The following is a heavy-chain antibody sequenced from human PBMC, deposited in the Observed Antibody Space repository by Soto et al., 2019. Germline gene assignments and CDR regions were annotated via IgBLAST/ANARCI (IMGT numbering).Heavy chain of an antibody. CDR1: GFTLRSYA. Sequence: QVQLVEAGGGVVQPGRSLRLSCAASGFTLRSYAMHWVRQAPGKGLDWVAVISYDGSNEYYADSVKGRFTISRDTSKNMLYLQMNSLRAEDTAVYYCAKDRCSGGSCYYFDSWGQGTLVTVSS. J-gene: IGHJ4*02. D-gene: IGHD2-15*01. V-gene: IGHV3-30*18. CDR2: ISYDGSNE. CDR3: AKDRCSGGSCYYFDS.